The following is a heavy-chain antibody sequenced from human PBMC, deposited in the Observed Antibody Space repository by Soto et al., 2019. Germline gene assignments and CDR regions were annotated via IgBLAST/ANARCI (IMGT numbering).Heavy chain of an antibody. V-gene: IGHV5-51*01. J-gene: IGHJ5*02. CDR2: IYPGDSDT. Sequence: EVQLVQSGAEVKKPGESLKISCKGSGYSFTSYWIGWVRQMPGKGLEWMGIIYPGDSDTRYSRAFQGQVTISADKSISRAYRQGSGLKASDSGMYYWARLASYFDWLSNWFDPWGQGTLVTVSS. D-gene: IGHD3-9*01. CDR1: GYSFTSYW. CDR3: ARLASYFDWLSNWFDP.